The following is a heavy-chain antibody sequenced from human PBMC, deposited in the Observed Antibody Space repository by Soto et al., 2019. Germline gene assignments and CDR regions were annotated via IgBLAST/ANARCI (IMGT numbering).Heavy chain of an antibody. CDR2: INHSGST. CDR1: GGSFSGYY. J-gene: IGHJ4*02. D-gene: IGHD4-17*01. CDR3: ARFTVTTDY. Sequence: SETLSLTCAVYGGSFSGYYWTWIRQPPGTGLEWIGEINHSGSTNYNPSLKSRVTISVDTSKNQFSLKLSSVTAADTAVYYFARFTVTTDYWGQGTLVTVSS. V-gene: IGHV4-34*01.